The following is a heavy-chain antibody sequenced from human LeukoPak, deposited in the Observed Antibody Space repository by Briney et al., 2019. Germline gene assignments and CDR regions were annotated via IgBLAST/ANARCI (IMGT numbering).Heavy chain of an antibody. CDR2: IKSKTDGRST. J-gene: IGHJ4*02. Sequence: NAGGSLRLSCAASGFTFRNAWMSWVRQAPGKGLEWVGLIKSKTDGRSTDYAAPGKGRFTIARDDSKSTLYLQMNSLKPEDTAVYYCTTLTIKVYWGQGTLVTVSS. V-gene: IGHV3-15*01. CDR3: TTLTIKVY. D-gene: IGHD1-1*01. CDR1: GFTFRNAW.